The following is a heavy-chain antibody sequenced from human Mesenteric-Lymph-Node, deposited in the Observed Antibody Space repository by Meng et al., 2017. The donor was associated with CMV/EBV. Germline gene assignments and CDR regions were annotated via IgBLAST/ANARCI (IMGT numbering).Heavy chain of an antibody. V-gene: IGHV3-23*01. CDR2: ISASGGSR. Sequence: EVQLLEAGGGWARRGGSLRVSCAFSGFNFLNYAMTWVRQAPGKGLEWVSTISASGGSRYYADSVKGRFSVSRDNYKNTLYLQMNSLRAEDKAVYYCAKDPVGYWGQGTLVTVSS. CDR1: GFNFLNYA. CDR3: AKDPVGY. J-gene: IGHJ4*02.